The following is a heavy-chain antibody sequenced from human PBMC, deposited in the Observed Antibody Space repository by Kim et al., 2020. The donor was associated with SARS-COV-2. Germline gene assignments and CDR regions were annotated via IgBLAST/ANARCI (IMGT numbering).Heavy chain of an antibody. D-gene: IGHD5-18*01. CDR3: AREAGGYSYNWFDS. J-gene: IGHJ5*01. V-gene: IGHV1-69*13. Sequence: SVKVSCRSSGGTSTSYGISWVRQAPGQGLEWMGGILPSFGTGNKAEKFQDRLTITADEGTRTTYMELTGLRSDDTAVYFCAREAGGYSYNWFDSWGQGTLVTVSS. CDR1: GGTSTSYG. CDR2: ILPSFGTG.